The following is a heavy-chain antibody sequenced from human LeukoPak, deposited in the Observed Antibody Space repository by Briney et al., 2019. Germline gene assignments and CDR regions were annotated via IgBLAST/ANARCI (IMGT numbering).Heavy chain of an antibody. J-gene: IGHJ4*02. CDR2: IRSDGYHT. Sequence: GGALRLSCAASGFTFSSYTMNWVRQAPGKGLGWVAFIRSDGYHTYYADSVKGRFTITRENSKNTLYLQMNSLRLEDMAVYYCAKPSGSGVDYWGRGTRVTVSS. V-gene: IGHV3-30*02. D-gene: IGHD1-26*01. CDR3: AKPSGSGVDY. CDR1: GFTFSSYT.